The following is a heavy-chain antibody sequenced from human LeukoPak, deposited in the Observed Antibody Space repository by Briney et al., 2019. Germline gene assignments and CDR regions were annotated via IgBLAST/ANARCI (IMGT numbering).Heavy chain of an antibody. V-gene: IGHV6-1*01. CDR3: AREQTGDQNFDY. Sequence: SQTLSLTCAISGDSVSSNTAAWNWMRQSPSRGLEWLGRTYYRSKWYNNYAVSVKSRISINPDTSKNQFSLQLKSVTPEDTAVYYCAREQTGDQNFDYWGQGTLVTVSS. CDR2: TYYRSKWYN. CDR1: GDSVSSNTAA. D-gene: IGHD7-27*01. J-gene: IGHJ4*02.